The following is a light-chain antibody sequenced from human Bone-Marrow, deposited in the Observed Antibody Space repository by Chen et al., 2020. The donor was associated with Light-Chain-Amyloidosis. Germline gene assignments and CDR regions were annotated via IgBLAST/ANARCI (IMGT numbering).Light chain of an antibody. CDR1: DLPTKY. CDR2: RDT. V-gene: IGLV3-25*03. Sequence: SYELTQPPLESVSTGQCARLTCSGDDLPTKYAYWYQQKPVQAPVLVIHRDTERPSGISERFSGSSSGTTATLTISGVQAEDEADYHCQSADSSGTYEVIFGGGTKLTVL. CDR3: QSADSSGTYEVI. J-gene: IGLJ2*01.